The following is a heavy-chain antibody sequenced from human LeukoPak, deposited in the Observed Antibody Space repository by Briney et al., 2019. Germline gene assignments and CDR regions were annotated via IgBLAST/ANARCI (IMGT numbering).Heavy chain of an antibody. V-gene: IGHV1-69*05. D-gene: IGHD6-13*01. CDR3: ASKGGIAAAGRGGLDY. CDR1: GGTFSSYA. CDR2: IIPIFGTA. Sequence: GSSVKVSCKASGGTFSSYAISWVRQAPGQGLEWMGGIIPIFGTANYAQKFQGRVTITTDESTSTAYVELSSLRSEDTAVYYCASKGGIAAAGRGGLDYWGQGTLVTVSS. J-gene: IGHJ4*02.